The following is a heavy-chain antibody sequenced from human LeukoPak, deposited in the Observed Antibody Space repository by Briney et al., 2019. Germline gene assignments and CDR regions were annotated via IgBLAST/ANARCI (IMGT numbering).Heavy chain of an antibody. V-gene: IGHV3-23*01. D-gene: IGHD3-10*01. CDR1: GFTFSSYA. CDR2: ISGSGGST. CDR3: AKDIYGSGSYDFDY. J-gene: IGHJ4*02. Sequence: GGSLRLSCAASGFTFSSYAMSWVRQAPGKGLEWVSAISGSGGSTYYADSVKGRFTISRDNSKNTLYLQMNSLRAEDTAVYYCAKDIYGSGSYDFDYWGQGTLVTVST.